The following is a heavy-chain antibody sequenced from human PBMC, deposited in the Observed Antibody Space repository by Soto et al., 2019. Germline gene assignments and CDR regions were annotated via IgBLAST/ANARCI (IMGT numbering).Heavy chain of an antibody. CDR1: GFTFSSYG. Sequence: QVQLVESGGGVVQPGRSLRLSCAASGFTFSSYGMHWVRQAPGKGLEWVAVIWYDGSNKYYADSVKGRFTISRDNSKNTLYLQMNSLRAEDTAVYYCARDRLAYTVTMGPIGYWGQGTLVTVSS. CDR2: IWYDGSNK. CDR3: ARDRLAYTVTMGPIGY. J-gene: IGHJ4*02. D-gene: IGHD4-17*01. V-gene: IGHV3-33*01.